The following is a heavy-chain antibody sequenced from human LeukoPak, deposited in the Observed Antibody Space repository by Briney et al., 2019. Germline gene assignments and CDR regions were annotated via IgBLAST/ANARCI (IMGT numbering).Heavy chain of an antibody. V-gene: IGHV1-58*01. CDR2: IVVGSGNT. D-gene: IGHD3-9*01. J-gene: IGHJ3*02. CDR1: GFXFSSSA. CDR3: AAPSLNDILTGPSGAFDI. Sequence: GASVKVSCKASGFXFSSSAVQWARQARGQRLEWIGWIVVGSGNTNYAQKFQERVTITRDMSTSTAYMELSSLRSEDTAVYYCAAPSLNDILTGPSGAFDIWGQGTMVTVSS.